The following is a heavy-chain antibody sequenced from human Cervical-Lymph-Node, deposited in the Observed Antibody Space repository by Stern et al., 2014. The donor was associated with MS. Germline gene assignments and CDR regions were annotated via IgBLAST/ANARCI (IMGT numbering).Heavy chain of an antibody. Sequence: EVQLVESGAEVKKPGESLKISCKRSGYSFTIYYIAWERQMPGKGLEWMGFIYPKVPDTPSSPSVQGQVTISADKSITTAYLQWSSLRASDTAMYYCARHVQGFDYWGQGTLVTVSS. J-gene: IGHJ4*02. CDR2: IYPKVPDT. V-gene: IGHV5-51*01. CDR1: GYSFTIYY. CDR3: ARHVQGFDY.